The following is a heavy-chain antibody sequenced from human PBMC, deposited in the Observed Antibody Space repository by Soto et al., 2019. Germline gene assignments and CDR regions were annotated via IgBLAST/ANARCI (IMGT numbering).Heavy chain of an antibody. CDR3: ARGGLVGAASDY. CDR2: IYYSGST. CDR1: GGSISSYY. Sequence: QVQLQESGPGLVKPSETLSLTCTVSGGSISSYYWNWMRQPPGKGLEWIGHIYYSGSTTSNPSLQSRVTISVDTSRNQVSLNLTSMTAADTAVYYCARGGLVGAASDYWGQGTLVSVSS. J-gene: IGHJ4*02. V-gene: IGHV4-59*01. D-gene: IGHD1-26*01.